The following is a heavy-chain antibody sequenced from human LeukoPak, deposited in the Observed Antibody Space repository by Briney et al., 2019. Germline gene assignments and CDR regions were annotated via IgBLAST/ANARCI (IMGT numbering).Heavy chain of an antibody. V-gene: IGHV3-30*02. Sequence: GGSLRLSCAASGFTFSSYGMHWVRQAPGKGLEWVAFIRYDGSNKYYADSVKGRFTISRDNSKNTLYLQMNSLRAEDTSVYYCAKDLRREAAAANWFDPWGQGTLVTVSS. D-gene: IGHD6-13*01. CDR2: IRYDGSNK. CDR1: GFTFSSYG. J-gene: IGHJ5*02. CDR3: AKDLRREAAAANWFDP.